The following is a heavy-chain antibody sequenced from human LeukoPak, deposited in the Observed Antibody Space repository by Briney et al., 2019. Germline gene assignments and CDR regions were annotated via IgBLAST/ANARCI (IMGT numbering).Heavy chain of an antibody. D-gene: IGHD3-10*01. V-gene: IGHV4-34*01. CDR1: GGSFSGYY. Sequence: SETLSLTCAVYGGSFSGYYWSWIRQPPGKGLEWIGEINHSGSTNYIPSLKSRVTISVDTSKNQFSLKLSSVTAADTAVYYCARDPISGGYYYWGQGTLVTVSS. J-gene: IGHJ4*02. CDR2: INHSGST. CDR3: ARDPISGGYYY.